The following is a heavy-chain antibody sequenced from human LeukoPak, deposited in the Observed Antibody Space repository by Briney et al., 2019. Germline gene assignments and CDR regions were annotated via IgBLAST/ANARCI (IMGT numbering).Heavy chain of an antibody. CDR2: IYYSGST. D-gene: IGHD2/OR15-2a*01. Sequence: PSETLSLTCAVSGGSFSIYCWSWVRHPPGKGLEWVGYIYYSGSTNYKPFRKSRVTISVDTSKTQFSLKLSSVTAADTAVYYCASGLSFDYWGEGTLGTVSS. J-gene: IGHJ4*02. CDR3: ASGLSFDY. CDR1: GGSFSIYC. V-gene: IGHV4-59*01.